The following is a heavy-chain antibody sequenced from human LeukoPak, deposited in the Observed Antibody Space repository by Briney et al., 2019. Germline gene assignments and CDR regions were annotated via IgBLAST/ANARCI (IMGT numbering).Heavy chain of an antibody. V-gene: IGHV3-23*01. Sequence: GGSLRLSCAASGLTFSSYVMSWVRQAPGKGLEWVSSISGSGGSTNYADSVKGRFTISRDNSKNTLYLHMNSLRAEDTAVYYCAKGITGIDYWGQGTLVTVSS. J-gene: IGHJ4*02. D-gene: IGHD1-14*01. CDR3: AKGITGIDY. CDR2: ISGSGGST. CDR1: GLTFSSYV.